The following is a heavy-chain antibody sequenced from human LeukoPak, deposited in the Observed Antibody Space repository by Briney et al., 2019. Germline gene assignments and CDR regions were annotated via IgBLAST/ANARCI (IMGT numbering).Heavy chain of an antibody. CDR2: ISAYNGNT. J-gene: IGHJ4*02. CDR1: GYTFTSYG. V-gene: IGHV1-18*01. CDR3: ASTSRGNTAMATQKFDY. D-gene: IGHD5-18*01. Sequence: GASVKVSCKASGYTFTSYGISWVRQAPGQGLEWMGWISAYNGNTNYAQKLQGRVTMTTDTSTSTAYMELRSLRSEDTAVYYCASTSRGNTAMATQKFDYWGQGTLVTVSS.